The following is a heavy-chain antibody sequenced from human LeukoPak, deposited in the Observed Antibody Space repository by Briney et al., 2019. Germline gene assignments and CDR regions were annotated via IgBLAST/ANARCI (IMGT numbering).Heavy chain of an antibody. CDR1: RGSLSSYY. Sequence: SETLSLTRTVSRGSLSSYYWSWVRQPPGKGLEGIGYVYYSGSTNYNPSLQSRATISVDTSKNQFSLKLTSVTAADTAVYYCARALRECSSTSCSNWFDPWGQGTLVTVSS. V-gene: IGHV4-59*01. CDR3: ARALRECSSTSCSNWFDP. CDR2: VYYSGST. D-gene: IGHD2-2*01. J-gene: IGHJ5*02.